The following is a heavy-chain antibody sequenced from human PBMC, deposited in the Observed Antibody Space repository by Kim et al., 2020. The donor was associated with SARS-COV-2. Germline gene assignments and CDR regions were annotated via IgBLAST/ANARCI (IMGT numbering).Heavy chain of an antibody. V-gene: IGHV3-49*03. Sequence: GGSLRLSCTASGFTFGDYAMSWFRQAPGKGLEWVGFIRSKAYGGTTEYAASVKGRFTISRDDSKSIAYLQMNSLKTEDTAVYYCTRDNGWHRGYYYYGMDVWGQGTTVTVSS. CDR3: TRDNGWHRGYYYYGMDV. J-gene: IGHJ6*02. CDR1: GFTFGDYA. CDR2: IRSKAYGGTT. D-gene: IGHD6-19*01.